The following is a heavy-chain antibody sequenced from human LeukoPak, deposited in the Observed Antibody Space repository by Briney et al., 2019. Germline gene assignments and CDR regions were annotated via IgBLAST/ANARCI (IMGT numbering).Heavy chain of an antibody. CDR1: GFTFDDYA. CDR2: LYTDDTT. Sequence: GRSLRLSCAASGFTFDDYAMHWVRQAPGKGLEWVSLLYTDDTTIYADSVEGRFTISRDDSKNTIYLHMTTLRGEDTAVYYCARGGAFYWNPRYWGQGTLVTVSS. V-gene: IGHV3-53*01. CDR3: ARGGAFYWNPRY. D-gene: IGHD1-1*01. J-gene: IGHJ4*02.